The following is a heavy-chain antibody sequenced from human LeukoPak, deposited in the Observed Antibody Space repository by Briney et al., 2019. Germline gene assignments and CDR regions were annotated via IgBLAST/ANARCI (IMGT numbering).Heavy chain of an antibody. CDR2: ISWNSGSI. CDR3: AKESGGTTGTTGYFDY. Sequence: GRSLRLYCAASGFTFDDYAMHWVRQAPGKGLEWVSGISWNSGSIGYADSVKGRFTISRDNAKNSLYLQMNSLRAEDTALYYCAKESGGTTGTTGYFDYWGQGTLVTVSS. D-gene: IGHD1-1*01. V-gene: IGHV3-9*01. CDR1: GFTFDDYA. J-gene: IGHJ4*02.